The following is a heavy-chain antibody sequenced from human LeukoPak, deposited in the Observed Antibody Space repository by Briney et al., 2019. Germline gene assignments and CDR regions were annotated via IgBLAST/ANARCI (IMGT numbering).Heavy chain of an antibody. CDR2: ISWDGGRT. Sequence: GGSLRLSCAASGFTFDDYSMHWVRQVPGKGLEWVSLISWDGGRTYYADSVKGRFTISRDNSKNSLYLQMNSLRTEDTALYYCAKDVTDYGSGSYLGGHFDYWGQGTLVIVSS. CDR3: AKDVTDYGSGSYLGGHFDY. J-gene: IGHJ4*02. D-gene: IGHD3-10*01. CDR1: GFTFDDYS. V-gene: IGHV3-43*01.